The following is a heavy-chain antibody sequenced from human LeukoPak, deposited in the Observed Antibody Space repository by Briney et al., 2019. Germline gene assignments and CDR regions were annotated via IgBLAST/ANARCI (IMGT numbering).Heavy chain of an antibody. V-gene: IGHV6-1*01. CDR2: TYYRSKWYN. Sequence: SQTLSLTFAISGDSVSSNSAAWNWIRQSPSRGLEWLGRTYYRSKWYNDYAVSVKSRITINPDTSKNQFSLQLNSVTPEDTAVYYCARDPDYYDSSGYYSGGYFDYWGQGTLVTVSS. J-gene: IGHJ4*02. CDR3: ARDPDYYDSSGYYSGGYFDY. D-gene: IGHD3-22*01. CDR1: GDSVSSNSAA.